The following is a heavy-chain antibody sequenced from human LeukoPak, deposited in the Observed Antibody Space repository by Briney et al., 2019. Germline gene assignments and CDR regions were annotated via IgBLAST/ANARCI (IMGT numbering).Heavy chain of an antibody. CDR3: AKDLGTGYSSGEYFDY. CDR1: GFTFSSYW. J-gene: IGHJ4*02. D-gene: IGHD6-19*01. CDR2: IKQDGSEK. V-gene: IGHV3-7*01. Sequence: GGSLRLSCAASGFTFSSYWMSWVRQAPGKGLEWVANIKQDGSEKYYVDSVKGRFTISRDNAKNSLYLQMNSLRAEDTAVYYCAKDLGTGYSSGEYFDYWGQGTLVTVSS.